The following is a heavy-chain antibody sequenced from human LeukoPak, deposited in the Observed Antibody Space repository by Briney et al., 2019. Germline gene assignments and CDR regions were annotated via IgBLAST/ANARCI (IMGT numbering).Heavy chain of an antibody. Sequence: PSETLSLTCTVSGYSISSGYYWGWIRQPPGKGLEWIGTIYQSGRTYYNPSLKSRVSISVDTSKNQFSLKLSSVTAADTAVYYCARAIAAVGTNFDNWGQGTLVTVSS. V-gene: IGHV4-38-2*02. CDR2: IYQSGRT. J-gene: IGHJ4*02. CDR3: ARAIAAVGTNFDN. CDR1: GYSISSGYY. D-gene: IGHD6-13*01.